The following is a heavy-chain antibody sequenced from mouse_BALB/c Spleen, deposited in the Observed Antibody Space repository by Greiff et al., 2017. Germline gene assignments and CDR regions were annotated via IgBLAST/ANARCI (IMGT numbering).Heavy chain of an antibody. CDR2: IYPGSGNT. Sequence: QVQLQQSGAELVRPGTSVKISCKASGYSFTNYWLGWVKQRHGHGLEWIGDIYPGSGNTYYNEKFKGKATLTADKSSSTAYMQLSSLTSEDSAVYSCAREGNYDAMDYWGQGTPVTVSA. V-gene: IGHV1-63*01. J-gene: IGHJ4*01. CDR3: AREGNYDAMDY. D-gene: IGHD2-1*01. CDR1: GYSFTNYW.